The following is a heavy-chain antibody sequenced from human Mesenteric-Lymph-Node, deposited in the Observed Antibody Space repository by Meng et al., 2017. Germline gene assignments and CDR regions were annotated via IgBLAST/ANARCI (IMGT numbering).Heavy chain of an antibody. CDR1: GFTLSPYW. V-gene: IGHV3-7*03. J-gene: IGHJ4*02. Sequence: GESLKISCVASGFTLSPYWMTWVRQAPGKGPECVANINQDGSVKFYLDSVKGRFTISRDNAKNSLYLQMNSLRAEDTALYYCAKDISERRGLDYWGQGTLVTVSS. CDR3: AKDISERRGLDY. D-gene: IGHD3-10*01. CDR2: INQDGSVK.